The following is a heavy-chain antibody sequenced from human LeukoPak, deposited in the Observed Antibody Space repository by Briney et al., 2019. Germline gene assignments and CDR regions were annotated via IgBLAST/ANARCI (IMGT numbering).Heavy chain of an antibody. D-gene: IGHD3-22*01. Sequence: SETLSLTCTVSGGSISSYYWSWIRQPPGKGLEWIRYIYYSGSTNYNPSLKSRVTISVDTSKNQCSLKLSSVTAADTAVYYCARTKSSSGYLGFDYWGQGTLVTVSS. V-gene: IGHV4-59*01. CDR3: ARTKSSSGYLGFDY. CDR1: GGSISSYY. J-gene: IGHJ4*02. CDR2: IYYSGST.